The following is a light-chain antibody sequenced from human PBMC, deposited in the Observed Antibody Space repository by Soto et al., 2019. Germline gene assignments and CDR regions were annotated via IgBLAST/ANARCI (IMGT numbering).Light chain of an antibody. V-gene: IGKV3-20*01. CDR1: QSVSSSY. CDR2: GAS. J-gene: IGKJ1*01. Sequence: EIVLTQSPGTLSLSPGERTTLSCRASQSVSSSYLAWYQQKPGQAPRLHIYGASSRATGIPDRFSGSGCGTDFTLTISRLEPEDFAVYYCQQYGSSVTFGQGTKVEIK. CDR3: QQYGSSVT.